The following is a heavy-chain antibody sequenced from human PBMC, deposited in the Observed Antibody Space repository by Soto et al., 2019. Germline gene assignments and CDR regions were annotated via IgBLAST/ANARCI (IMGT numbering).Heavy chain of an antibody. CDR3: ARQRVLPAQYFFDY. CDR1: GYSVISGSYC. J-gene: IGHJ4*02. Sequence: TLSLTCTVPGYSVISGSYCWTWIRQPPGKGLEWIGYVIPGGSTSYNPSLKSRVTLSIDTSENQFSLKLNSMTAADTAVYYCARQRVLPAQYFFDYCGQGTLVTVSS. CDR2: VIPGGST. V-gene: IGHV4-61*01. D-gene: IGHD6-13*01.